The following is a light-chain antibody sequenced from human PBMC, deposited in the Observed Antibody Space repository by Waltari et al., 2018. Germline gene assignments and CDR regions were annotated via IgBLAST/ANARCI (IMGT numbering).Light chain of an antibody. V-gene: IGLV1-51*01. Sequence: QSVLTQPPSVSAAPGQKVTISCSGSSSNIGNYFVSWYHQLPGAAPKHLIYDNEKRPSGLPDRFYASKAGTSAALGSTGLQAGDEADYYCATWDNSLAEVVFGGGTKLTVL. CDR1: SSNIGNYF. J-gene: IGLJ2*01. CDR3: ATWDNSLAEVV. CDR2: DNE.